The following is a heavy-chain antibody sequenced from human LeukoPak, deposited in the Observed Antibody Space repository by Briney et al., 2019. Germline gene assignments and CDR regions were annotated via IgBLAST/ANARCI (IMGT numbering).Heavy chain of an antibody. J-gene: IGHJ4*02. CDR1: GDSVSSYY. D-gene: IGHD3-22*01. CDR2: IYIRGST. CDR3: AREGVYFGNSAYYF. Sequence: SETLPLTCTVSGDSVSSYYWTWIRQPAGKGLEWIGRIYIRGSTNYNPSLKSRVTMSVDTSKNQFSLRLNSVTAADTAVYYCAREGVYFGNSAYYFWGQGTLVTDSS. V-gene: IGHV4-4*07.